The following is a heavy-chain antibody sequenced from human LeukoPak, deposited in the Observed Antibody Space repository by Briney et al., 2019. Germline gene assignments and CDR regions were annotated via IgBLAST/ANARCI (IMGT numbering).Heavy chain of an antibody. CDR2: IYYSGST. CDR3: ARDGHCSGGSCYSDWFDP. D-gene: IGHD2-15*01. V-gene: IGHV4-59*01. CDR1: GGSISSYY. J-gene: IGHJ5*02. Sequence: SETLSLTCTVSGGSISSYYWSWIRQPPGKGLEWIGYIYYSGSTNYNPSLKSRVTISVDTSKNQFSLKLSSVTAADTAVYYCARDGHCSGGSCYSDWFDPWGQGTLVTVSS.